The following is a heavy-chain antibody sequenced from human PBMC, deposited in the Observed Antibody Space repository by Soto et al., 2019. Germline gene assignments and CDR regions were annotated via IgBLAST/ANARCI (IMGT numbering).Heavy chain of an antibody. CDR2: IIPIFGTA. Sequence: QVQLVQSGAEVKKPGSSVKVSCKASVGTFSSYAISWVRQAPGQGLEWMRGIIPIFGTANYAQKFQGRVTIAAGDSTSTAYMELSSLRSEDTAVYYCAATYYYDSSGYNWFDPWGQGTLVTVSS. CDR3: AATYYYDSSGYNWFDP. J-gene: IGHJ5*02. D-gene: IGHD3-22*01. V-gene: IGHV1-69*12. CDR1: VGTFSSYA.